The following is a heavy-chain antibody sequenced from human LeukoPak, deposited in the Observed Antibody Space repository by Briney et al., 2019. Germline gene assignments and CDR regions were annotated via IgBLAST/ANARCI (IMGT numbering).Heavy chain of an antibody. D-gene: IGHD3-22*01. CDR2: IVVGSGNT. V-gene: IGHV1-58*02. CDR1: GFTFISSA. Sequence: GTSVKVSCKASGFTFISSAMQWVRQARGQRLEWIGWIVVGSGNTNYAQKFQERVTITRDMSTSTAYMELSSLRSEDTAVYYCAAVVGSTMIADYWGQGTLVTVSS. CDR3: AAVVGSTMIADY. J-gene: IGHJ4*02.